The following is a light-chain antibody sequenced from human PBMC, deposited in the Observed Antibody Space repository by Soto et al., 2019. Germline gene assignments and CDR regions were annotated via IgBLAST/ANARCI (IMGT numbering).Light chain of an antibody. Sequence: QSVLAQPSSVSGSPGQSITISCTGTSTDVGGYNYVSWYQHHPGKGPKLIIYEVNNRPSGVSDRFSGSKSGNKASLTISNLEAEDESEYYCGSYTSTDTPFVFATGTKVIVL. CDR1: STDVGGYNY. CDR2: EVN. V-gene: IGLV2-14*01. CDR3: GSYTSTDTPFV. J-gene: IGLJ1*01.